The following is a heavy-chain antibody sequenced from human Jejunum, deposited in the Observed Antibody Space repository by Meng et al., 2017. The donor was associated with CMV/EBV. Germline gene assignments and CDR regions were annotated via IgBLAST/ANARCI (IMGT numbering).Heavy chain of an antibody. J-gene: IGHJ4*02. V-gene: IGHV4-61*02. D-gene: IGHD5-12*01. CDR1: GDSFTSNSYR. Sequence: QVRLQESVTGLVKPSQTLSLTCSVSGDSFTSNSYRWSWIRQPAGKGLEWIGRIFYFGSTYYNPSLKTRVTISIDTSKNQFSLQLRSVSAADTALYYCARETYEGVFDFWGQGTLVTVSS. CDR2: IFYFGST. CDR3: ARETYEGVFDF.